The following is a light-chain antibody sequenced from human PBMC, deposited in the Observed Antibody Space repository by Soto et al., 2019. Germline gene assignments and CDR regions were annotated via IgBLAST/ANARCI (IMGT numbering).Light chain of an antibody. V-gene: IGKV3-20*01. J-gene: IGKJ2*01. Sequence: ELVLTQSPGTLSLSPGERATLSCRASQSVSSSYLAWYQHKPGQAPRLLIYGASSSATGIPDRFSGSGSGTDFTLNISRLEPEDFAVYYCQQYGSSPKTFGQGTKLEIK. CDR3: QQYGSSPKT. CDR2: GAS. CDR1: QSVSSSY.